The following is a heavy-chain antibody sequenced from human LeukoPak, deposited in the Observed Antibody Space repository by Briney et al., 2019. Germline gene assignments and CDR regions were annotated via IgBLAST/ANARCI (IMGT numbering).Heavy chain of an antibody. J-gene: IGHJ4*02. CDR2: IYYSGST. Sequence: PSETLSLTCTVSGGSISSSSYYWGWIRQPPGKGLEWIGSIYYSGSTYYNPSLKSRVTISVDTSKNQFSLKLSSVTAADTAVHYCARHQNQLLLSGFFDYWGQGTLVTVSS. CDR1: GGSISSSSYY. D-gene: IGHD2-2*01. CDR3: ARHQNQLLLSGFFDY. V-gene: IGHV4-39*01.